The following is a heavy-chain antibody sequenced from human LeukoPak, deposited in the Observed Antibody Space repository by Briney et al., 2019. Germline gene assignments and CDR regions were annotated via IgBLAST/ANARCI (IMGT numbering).Heavy chain of an antibody. CDR1: GGSISSSSYY. CDR2: IYYSGST. J-gene: IGHJ4*02. CDR3: ARGFHSGCYY. Sequence: TSETLSLTCTVSGGSISSSSYYWGWIRQPPGKGLEWIGYIYYSGSTNYNPSLKSRVTISVDTSKNQFSLKLSSVTAADTAVYYCARGFHSGCYYWGQGTLVTVSS. V-gene: IGHV4-61*05. D-gene: IGHD3-10*01.